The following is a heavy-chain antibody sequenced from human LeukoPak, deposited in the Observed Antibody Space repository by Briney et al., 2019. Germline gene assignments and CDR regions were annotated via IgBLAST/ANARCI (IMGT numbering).Heavy chain of an antibody. CDR2: INHSGST. CDR1: GGSFRGYY. CDR3: ARMTPYGGNSQRYWYFDL. D-gene: IGHD4-23*01. J-gene: IGHJ2*01. Sequence: PSETLSLTCAVYGGSFRGYYWSWIRQPPGKGLEWIGEINHSGSTNYNPSLKSRVTISVDTSKNQFSLKLSSVTAADTAVYYCARMTPYGGNSQRYWYFDLWGRGTLVTVSS. V-gene: IGHV4-34*01.